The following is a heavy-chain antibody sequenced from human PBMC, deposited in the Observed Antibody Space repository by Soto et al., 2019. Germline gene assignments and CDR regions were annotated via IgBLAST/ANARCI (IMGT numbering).Heavy chain of an antibody. CDR3: ARESNGDYLFDY. CDR1: GFTFSMSW. D-gene: IGHD4-17*01. J-gene: IGHJ4*02. CDR2: IKPDGSDT. V-gene: IGHV3-7*01. Sequence: PGGSLRLSCAASGFTFSMSWMTWIRQAPGKGLEWVAQIKPDGSDTLYVDSMKGRFTVSRDNSKNSLYLQMDSLRAEDTALYYCARESNGDYLFDYWGQGTLVTVSS.